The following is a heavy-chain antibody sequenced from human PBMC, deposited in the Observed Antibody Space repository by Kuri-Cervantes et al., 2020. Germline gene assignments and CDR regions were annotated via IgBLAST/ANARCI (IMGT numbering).Heavy chain of an antibody. CDR2: ISSSSSYI. J-gene: IGHJ6*02. CDR1: GFTFSSYA. CDR3: ARLGSGGSRVDYHYYGMDV. Sequence: GESLKISCAASGFTFSSYAMNWVRQAPGKGLEWVSSISSSSSYIYYADSVKGRFTISRDNAKNSLYLQMNSLRAEDTAVYYCARLGSGGSRVDYHYYGMDVWGQGTTVTVSS. V-gene: IGHV3-21*01. D-gene: IGHD2-15*01.